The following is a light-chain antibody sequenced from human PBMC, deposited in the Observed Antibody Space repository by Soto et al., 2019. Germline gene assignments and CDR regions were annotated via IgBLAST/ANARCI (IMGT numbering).Light chain of an antibody. J-gene: IGKJ3*01. V-gene: IGKV3-20*01. Sequence: EIVLTQSPDTLSLSPGERATLFCRASQTISINSLAWYQQKPGHAPRLLIYAASTRDTGIPDRFNGSGSGTDFALTINRLEPEDFAVYYCQQYDGAPLTFGPGTKVDVK. CDR3: QQYDGAPLT. CDR1: QTISINS. CDR2: AAS.